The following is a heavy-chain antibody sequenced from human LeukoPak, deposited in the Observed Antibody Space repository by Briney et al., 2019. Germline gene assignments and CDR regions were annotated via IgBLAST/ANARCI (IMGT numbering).Heavy chain of an antibody. V-gene: IGHV1-8*01. J-gene: IGHJ2*01. CDR2: MNPSSGDT. Sequence: ASVKVSCKASGYIFINYGINWVRQATGQGPEWMGWMNPSSGDTGIAQKFQGRLTLTRDTSLSTAYMELSHLTSEDTAIYFCTREHDKPMMHWYFSLWGRGSLVTVSS. CDR3: TREHDKPMMHWYFSL. CDR1: GYIFINYG. D-gene: IGHD1/OR15-1a*01.